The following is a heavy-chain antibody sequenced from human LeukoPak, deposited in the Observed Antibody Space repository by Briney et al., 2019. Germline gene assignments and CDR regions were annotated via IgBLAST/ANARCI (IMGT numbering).Heavy chain of an antibody. D-gene: IGHD2/OR15-2a*01. CDR1: GFTFSNAW. J-gene: IGHJ4*02. Sequence: AGGSLSLSCAASGFTFSNAWMSWVRQAPGKGLEWVGRIKSKTDGGTTDYAAPVKGRFTISRDDSKNTLYLQMNSLKTEDTAVYYCTRRPSKFTVDYWGQGTLVTVSS. CDR2: IKSKTDGGTT. V-gene: IGHV3-15*01. CDR3: TRRPSKFTVDY.